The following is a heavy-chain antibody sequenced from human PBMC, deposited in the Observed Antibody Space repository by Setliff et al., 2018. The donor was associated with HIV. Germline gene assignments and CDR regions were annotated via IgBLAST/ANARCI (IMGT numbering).Heavy chain of an antibody. CDR2: ISSSSSTI. CDR3: AREILQFLEWLFGPYFDY. CDR1: GFTFSSYS. J-gene: IGHJ4*02. D-gene: IGHD3-3*01. V-gene: IGHV3-48*01. Sequence: GGSLRLSCAASGFTFSSYSMNWVRQAPGKGLEWVSYISSSSSTIYYADSVKGRFTISRDNAKNSLYLQMNSLRAEDTAVYYCAREILQFLEWLFGPYFDYWGQGTLVTV.